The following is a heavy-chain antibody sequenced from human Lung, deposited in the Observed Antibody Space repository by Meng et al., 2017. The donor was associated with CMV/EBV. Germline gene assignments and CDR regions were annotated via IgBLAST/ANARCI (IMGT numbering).Heavy chain of an antibody. D-gene: IGHD2-2*02. CDR3: ARGIPDY. Sequence: SXNVSCKASGYTFSGFFMHWLRQAPGRGLEWMGWINTHTGHTEYAQRFQGRLTMTRDTSISTAYMELSRLTSDDTATFYCARGIPDYWGQGTLVTVSS. CDR2: INTHTGHT. V-gene: IGHV1-2*02. J-gene: IGHJ4*02. CDR1: GYTFSGFF.